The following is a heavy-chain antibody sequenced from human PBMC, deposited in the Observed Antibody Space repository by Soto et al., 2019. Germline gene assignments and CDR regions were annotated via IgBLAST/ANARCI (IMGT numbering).Heavy chain of an antibody. D-gene: IGHD2-15*01. V-gene: IGHV3-53*04. J-gene: IGHJ4*02. CDR1: EFTVTSNY. CDR2: IYSGGST. CDR3: ARATYCNGGNCILNY. Sequence: EVQLVESGGGLVQPGGSLRLSCAASEFTVTSNYMSWVRQAPGKGLEWVSVIYSGGSTYYADFVKGRFTISRDNSKNTVYLQMNSLRAEDTAMYYCARATYCNGGNCILNYWGQGTLVTVSS.